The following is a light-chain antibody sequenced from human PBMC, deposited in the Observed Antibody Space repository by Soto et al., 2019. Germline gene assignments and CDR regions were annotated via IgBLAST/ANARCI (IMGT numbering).Light chain of an antibody. CDR1: SSDVGGYNY. V-gene: IGLV2-14*03. Sequence: QSVLTQPASVSGSPGQSITISCTGTSSDVGGYNYVSWYQQYPGKVPKLMIYDINNRPSGVSNRFSGSKSGNTAYLTISGLQAEDEADYYCSSYTSSSTVLFGGGTKLTVL. CDR3: SSYTSSSTVL. CDR2: DIN. J-gene: IGLJ2*01.